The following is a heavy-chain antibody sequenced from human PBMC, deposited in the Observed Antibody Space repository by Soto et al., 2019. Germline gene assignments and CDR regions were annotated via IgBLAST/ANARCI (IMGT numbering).Heavy chain of an antibody. V-gene: IGHV3-23*01. CDR1: GFTFSSYA. CDR3: AKVQPAMFTTGTTSGAFDI. Sequence: GGSLRLSCAASGFTFSSYAMSWVRQAPGKGLEWVSAISGSGGSTYYADSVKGRFTISRDNSKNTLYLQMNSLRAEDTAVYYCAKVQPAMFTTGTTSGAFDIWGQGTMVTVSS. J-gene: IGHJ3*02. D-gene: IGHD1-1*01. CDR2: ISGSGGST.